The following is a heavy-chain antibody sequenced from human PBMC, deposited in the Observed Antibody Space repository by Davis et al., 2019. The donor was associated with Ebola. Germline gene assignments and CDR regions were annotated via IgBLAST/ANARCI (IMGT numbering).Heavy chain of an antibody. CDR2: IIPMVGTA. CDR1: GGTFSTYD. CDR3: ARDLGRYDDH. D-gene: IGHD1-26*01. V-gene: IGHV1-69*04. J-gene: IGHJ4*02. Sequence: SVQVSCKASGGTFSTYDINWVRQPPGQGLEWMGRIIPMVGTATYAQKFQGRVTITADKSTSTAYMEMSGLRAEDTAVYYCARDLGRYDDHWGQGTLVTVSS.